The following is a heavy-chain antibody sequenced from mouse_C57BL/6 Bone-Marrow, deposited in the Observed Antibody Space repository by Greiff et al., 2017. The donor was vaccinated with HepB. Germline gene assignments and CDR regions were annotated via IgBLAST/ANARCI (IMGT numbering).Heavy chain of an antibody. D-gene: IGHD2-5*01. J-gene: IGHJ2*01. Sequence: QVHVKQSGAELVRPGTSVKVSCKASGYAFTNYLIEWVKQRPGQGLEWIGVINPGSGGTNYNEKFKGKATLTADKSSSTAYMQLSSLTSEDSAVYFCARWAYYSNYEYYFDYWGQGTTLTVSS. CDR2: INPGSGGT. CDR1: GYAFTNYL. CDR3: ARWAYYSNYEYYFDY. V-gene: IGHV1-54*01.